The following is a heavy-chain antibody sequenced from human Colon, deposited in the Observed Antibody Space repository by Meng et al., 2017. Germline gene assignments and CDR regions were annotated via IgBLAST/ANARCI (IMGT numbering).Heavy chain of an antibody. V-gene: IGHV1-69*02. CDR1: GGTFSSYS. D-gene: IGHD5-24*01. Sequence: QVQLVQSGAGVTKPGSSGKVSCKASGGTFSSYSISWVRQAPGQGLEWMGRTIAIVDVPTYAQRFQGRVTITADKSTSTAYMELSSLRSEDTAVYYCARGDGYNYFDLWGQGTLVTVSS. J-gene: IGHJ4*02. CDR3: ARGDGYNYFDL. CDR2: TIAIVDVP.